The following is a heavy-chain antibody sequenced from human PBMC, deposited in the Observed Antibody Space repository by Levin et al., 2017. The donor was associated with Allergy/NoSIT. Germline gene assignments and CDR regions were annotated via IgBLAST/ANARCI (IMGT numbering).Heavy chain of an antibody. CDR2: IDWDDDK. CDR1: GFSLTTSGMR. V-gene: IGHV2-70*04. J-gene: IGHJ4*02. Sequence: QTLSLTCTFSGFSLTTSGMRVSWIRQPPGKALEWLARIDWDDDKFYSTSLKTRLTISKDTSKNQVVLTMTNMDPVDTATYYCARIHGSGSSPYFDYWGQGTLVTVSS. D-gene: IGHD3-10*01. CDR3: ARIHGSGSSPYFDY.